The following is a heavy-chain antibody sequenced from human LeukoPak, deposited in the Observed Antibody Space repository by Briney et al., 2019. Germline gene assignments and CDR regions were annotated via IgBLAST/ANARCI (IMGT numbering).Heavy chain of an antibody. D-gene: IGHD3-22*01. Sequence: PGGSLRLSCAASGFTFSDYAMNWVRQAPGKGLEWVSLISGSTGSTYYADSVKGRFSISRDNSKNTIYLQMNSLRAEDTAVYYCARDGRTTTMIAEVGFDPWGQGTLVTVSS. CDR2: ISGSTGST. CDR3: ARDGRTTTMIAEVGFDP. CDR1: GFTFSDYA. J-gene: IGHJ5*02. V-gene: IGHV3-23*01.